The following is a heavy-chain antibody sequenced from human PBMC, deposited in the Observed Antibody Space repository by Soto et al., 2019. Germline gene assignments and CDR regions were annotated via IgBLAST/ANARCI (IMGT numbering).Heavy chain of an antibody. D-gene: IGHD3-10*01. CDR1: GDTFTFYS. CDR3: ASSYGSGYRAFDY. J-gene: IGHJ4*02. Sequence: QVQLVQSGAEVKKPGSSVRVSCKASGDTFTFYSINWVRQAPGLGLEWMGRINPILSMSNYAQRFQGRVTMTADKSTSTAYMELSSLGSEVTAMYYCASSYGSGYRAFDYWGQGALVTVSS. CDR2: INPILSMS. V-gene: IGHV1-69*02.